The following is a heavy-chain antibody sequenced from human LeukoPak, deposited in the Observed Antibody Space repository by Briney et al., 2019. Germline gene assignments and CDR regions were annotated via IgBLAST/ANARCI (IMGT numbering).Heavy chain of an antibody. J-gene: IGHJ4*02. CDR1: GFTFSSYG. Sequence: GGSLRLSCAASGFTFSSYGMHWVRQAPGKGLEWVAVISYDGTNKYYADSVKGRFTISRDNSKNTLYLQMNSLRAEDTAVYYCAKWAGVYDYDSSGYLSGFDYWGQGTLVTVSS. V-gene: IGHV3-30*18. D-gene: IGHD3-22*01. CDR3: AKWAGVYDYDSSGYLSGFDY. CDR2: ISYDGTNK.